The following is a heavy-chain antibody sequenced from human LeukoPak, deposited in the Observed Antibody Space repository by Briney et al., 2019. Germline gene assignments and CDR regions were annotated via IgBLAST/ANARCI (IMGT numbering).Heavy chain of an antibody. D-gene: IGHD3-22*01. J-gene: IGHJ4*02. CDR2: ISYDGSNK. Sequence: GGSLRLSCAASGFTFSSYGMHWVRQAPGKGLEWVAVISYDGSNKYYADSVKGRFTISRDNSKNTLYLQMNSLRAEDTAVYYCAKDGRGYYDSSGYLAFDYWGQGTLVTVSS. CDR3: AKDGRGYYDSSGYLAFDY. V-gene: IGHV3-30*18. CDR1: GFTFSSYG.